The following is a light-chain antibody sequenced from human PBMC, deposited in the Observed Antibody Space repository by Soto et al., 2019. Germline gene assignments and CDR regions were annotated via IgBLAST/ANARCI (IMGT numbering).Light chain of an antibody. Sequence: EIVMTQSLATLSVSPGERATLSCRASQSVGSNLAWYQQKPGQAPSLLISGASTRATGIPARFSGSGSGTEFTLTISSLQSEDFAVYYCQQYMDWPETFGQGTKVDIK. J-gene: IGKJ2*01. CDR1: QSVGSN. CDR2: GAS. V-gene: IGKV3D-15*01. CDR3: QQYMDWPET.